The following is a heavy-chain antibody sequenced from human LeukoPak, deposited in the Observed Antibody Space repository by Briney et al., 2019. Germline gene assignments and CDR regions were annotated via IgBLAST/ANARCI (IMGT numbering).Heavy chain of an antibody. CDR2: ISYDGSNK. CDR3: AKAYQYSSSGDAFDI. J-gene: IGHJ3*02. CDR1: GFTFSSYA. D-gene: IGHD6-13*01. V-gene: IGHV3-30*04. Sequence: GGSLRLSCAASGFTFSSYAMHWVRQAPGKGLEWVAVISYDGSNKYYADSVKGRFTISRDNSKNTLYLQMDSLRAEDTAVYYCAKAYQYSSSGDAFDIWGQGTMVTVSS.